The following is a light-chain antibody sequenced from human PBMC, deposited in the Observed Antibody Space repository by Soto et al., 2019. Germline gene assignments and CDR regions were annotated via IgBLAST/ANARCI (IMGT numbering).Light chain of an antibody. V-gene: IGKV1-39*01. CDR2: AAS. CDR3: QHSHSAPLT. Sequence: QMTQSPSSLFASVGDRVTITCRASQSISSHLNWYQQKVGQTPRLLIYAASTLQSEVPPRFSGSGSGTEFTLTISGLQREDFATYYFQHSHSAPLTFGGGTKIQI. J-gene: IGKJ4*01. CDR1: QSISSH.